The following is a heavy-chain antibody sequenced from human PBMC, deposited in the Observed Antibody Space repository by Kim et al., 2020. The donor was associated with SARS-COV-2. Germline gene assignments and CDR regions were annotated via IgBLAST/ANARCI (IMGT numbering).Heavy chain of an antibody. CDR1: GFTFSSYV. D-gene: IGHD3-22*01. CDR3: ATIPGDSSGFYPPGAFDI. V-gene: IGHV3-23*01. Sequence: GGSLRLSCAASGFTFSSYVMSWVRQAPGKGLKWVSSVSGSGATTYYADSVKGRFTLSRDNFKNTLYLQMNSLRAEDTAVYYCATIPGDSSGFYPPGAFDIWGQGTMVTVSS. CDR2: VSGSGATT. J-gene: IGHJ3*02.